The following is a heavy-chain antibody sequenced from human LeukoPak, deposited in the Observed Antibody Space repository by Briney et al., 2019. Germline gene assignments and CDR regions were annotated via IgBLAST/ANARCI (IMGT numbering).Heavy chain of an antibody. CDR3: ARVAIHSGGY. J-gene: IGHJ4*02. V-gene: IGHV3-73*01. D-gene: IGHD3-10*01. Sequence: GGSLRLSCTASGFTFSGSAMHWVRQASGKGLEWVGRIRSKANSYATVYAASVKGRFTISRDDSKNTAYLQMSSLRAEDTAIYYCARVAIHSGGYWGQGTLVTVSS. CDR1: GFTFSGSA. CDR2: IRSKANSYAT.